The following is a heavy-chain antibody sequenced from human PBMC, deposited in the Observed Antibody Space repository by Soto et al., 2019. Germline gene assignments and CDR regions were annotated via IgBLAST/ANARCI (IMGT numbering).Heavy chain of an antibody. Sequence: QVQLLQSGSEVKKPGASVRVSCKASGYIFDTYPIQWLRQAPGKGLEWLGWINPANDDTGYSQKFQGRVTITGDTSASTAYIQLSSLRSEDTAVYYCARHHRSGSLPRWDNWGQGTLVTVS. D-gene: IGHD3-10*01. CDR3: ARHHRSGSLPRWDN. CDR1: GYIFDTYP. CDR2: INPANDDT. V-gene: IGHV1-3*01. J-gene: IGHJ4*02.